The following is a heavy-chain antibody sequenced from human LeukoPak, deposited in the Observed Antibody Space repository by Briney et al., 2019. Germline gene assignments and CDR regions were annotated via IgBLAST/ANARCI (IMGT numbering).Heavy chain of an antibody. CDR3: ARDLYGGKGDY. V-gene: IGHV3-66*02. CDR1: GFTVSSNY. J-gene: IGHJ4*02. D-gene: IGHD4-23*01. Sequence: PGGSLRLCCAASGFTVSSNYMSWVRQAPGKGPEWVSVIYSGGSTYYADSVKGRFTISRDNSKNTLYLQMNSLRAEDTAVYYCARDLYGGKGDYWGQGTLVTVSS. CDR2: IYSGGST.